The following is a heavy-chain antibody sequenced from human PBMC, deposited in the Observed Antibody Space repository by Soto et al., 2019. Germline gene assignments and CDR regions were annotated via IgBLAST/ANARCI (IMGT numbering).Heavy chain of an antibody. CDR2: INDSGNI. CDR1: GGSFSGYQ. V-gene: IGHV4-34*01. Sequence: SETLSLTCAVYGGSFSGYQWSWIRQTPGKGLEWIGEINDSGNINYNPSLKSRVTILIDTPKKQISLKLSSVTAADTAVYYCARGRGSSWYSDGSARFDYWGQGSLVTVSS. CDR3: ARGRGSSWYSDGSARFDY. J-gene: IGHJ4*02. D-gene: IGHD6-13*01.